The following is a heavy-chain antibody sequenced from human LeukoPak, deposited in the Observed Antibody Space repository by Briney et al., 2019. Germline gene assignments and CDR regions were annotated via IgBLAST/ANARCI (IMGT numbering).Heavy chain of an antibody. CDR2: IKEDGSEK. CDR3: ARDWGGKDY. V-gene: IGHV3-7*05. Sequence: PGGSLRLSCAVSGFIFRSYWMSWVRQAPGRGLEWVANIKEDGSEKYYVDSVRGRFTISRDNTRNSLYLQMNRLRAEDTAVYYCARDWGGKDYWGQGTLVTVSS. D-gene: IGHD3-16*01. J-gene: IGHJ4*02. CDR1: GFIFRSYW.